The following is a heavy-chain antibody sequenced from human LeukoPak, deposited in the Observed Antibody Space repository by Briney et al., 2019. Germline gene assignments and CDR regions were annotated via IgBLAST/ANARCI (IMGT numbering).Heavy chain of an antibody. CDR1: GGSISSGSYY. J-gene: IGHJ5*02. CDR3: AKEVARRTGGFDP. D-gene: IGHD3/OR15-3a*01. V-gene: IGHV4-61*02. CDR2: IYTSGST. Sequence: SETLSLTCTVSGGSISSGSYYWSWIRQPAGKGLEWIGRIYTSGSTNYNPSLKSRVTISVDTSKNQFSLKLNSVTATDTAVYYCAKEVARRTGGFDPWGQGTLVTVSS.